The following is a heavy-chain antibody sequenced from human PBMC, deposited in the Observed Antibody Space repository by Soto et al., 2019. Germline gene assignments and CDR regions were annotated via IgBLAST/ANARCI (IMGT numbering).Heavy chain of an antibody. D-gene: IGHD5-12*01. J-gene: IGHJ4*02. CDR3: TTALGRVPPIT. CDR1: GFTFSTSI. CDR2: ITSSSSHM. Sequence: EEQRVESGGGLVKPGWSLRLSCAASGFTFSTSIMNWVRQAPGTGLEWVSSITSSSSHMFYADSVKGRFTISRDNARNSLYLQMNSMRAEDTAIYYCTTALGRVPPITWGQGTLVTVSS. V-gene: IGHV3-21*06.